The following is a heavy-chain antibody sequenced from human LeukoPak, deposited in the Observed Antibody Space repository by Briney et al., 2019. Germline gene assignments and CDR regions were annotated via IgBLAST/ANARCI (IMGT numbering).Heavy chain of an antibody. V-gene: IGHV3-9*01. CDR2: ISWNSGSI. Sequence: GGSLRLSCAASGFTFDDYATHWVRQAPGKGLEWVSGISWNSGSIGYADSVKGRFTISRDNAKNSLYLQMNSLRAEDTALYYCAKDSTTVVTRYFDYWGQGTLVTVSS. J-gene: IGHJ4*02. CDR3: AKDSTTVVTRYFDY. D-gene: IGHD4-17*01. CDR1: GFTFDDYA.